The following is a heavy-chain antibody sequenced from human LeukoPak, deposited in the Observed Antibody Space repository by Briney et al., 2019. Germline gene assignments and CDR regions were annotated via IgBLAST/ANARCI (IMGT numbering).Heavy chain of an antibody. D-gene: IGHD3-3*01. CDR1: GFTFSSYA. J-gene: IGHJ4*02. Sequence: GGSLRLSCAASGFTFSSYAMSWVRQAPGKGLEWVSSISSSSSYIYYADSVKGRFTISRDNAKNSLYLQMNSLRAEDTAVYYCARVFNLSETIFGVVISVDYSDYWGQGTLVTVSS. CDR3: ARVFNLSETIFGVVISVDYSDY. CDR2: ISSSSSYI. V-gene: IGHV3-21*04.